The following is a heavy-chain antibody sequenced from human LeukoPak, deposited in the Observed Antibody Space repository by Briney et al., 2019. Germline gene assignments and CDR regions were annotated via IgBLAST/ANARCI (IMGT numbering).Heavy chain of an antibody. CDR2: IYYNGNT. Sequence: SETLSLTCTVSGGSISSYYWIWIRQPPGKGLEWIGFIYYNGNTKFNPSLKSRVSISEDSSKSQSSLILRPVTAADTAVYFCARGVAGSGSTPNYWGQGTLVTVSS. CDR3: ARGVAGSGSTPNY. J-gene: IGHJ4*02. D-gene: IGHD1-26*01. V-gene: IGHV4-59*01. CDR1: GGSISSYY.